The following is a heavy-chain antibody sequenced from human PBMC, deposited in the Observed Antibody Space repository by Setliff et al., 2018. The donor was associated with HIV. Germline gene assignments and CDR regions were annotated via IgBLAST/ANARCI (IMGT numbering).Heavy chain of an antibody. V-gene: IGHV3-11*04. CDR2: ISSSGSTI. CDR3: ASNYCSSTSCYLGAFDI. J-gene: IGHJ3*02. D-gene: IGHD2-2*01. CDR1: GFTFSDYY. Sequence: GGSLRLSCAASGFTFSDYYMSWIRQAPGKGLEWVSYISSSGSTIYYADSVKGRFTISRDNAKNSLYLQMNSLRAEDTAVYYCASNYCSSTSCYLGAFDIWGQGTMVTVSS.